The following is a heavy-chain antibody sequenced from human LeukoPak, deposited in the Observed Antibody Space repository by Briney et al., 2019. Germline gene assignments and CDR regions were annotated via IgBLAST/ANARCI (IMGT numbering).Heavy chain of an antibody. V-gene: IGHV3-66*01. Sequence: GGSLTLSCAASGFTVSSNYMSGVRQAPGKGLEWVSVIYSGGSTYYADSVKGRFTISRDNSKNTLYLQMNSLRAEDTAVYYCARGMVAADGYFDYWGQGTLGTVSS. CDR2: IYSGGST. D-gene: IGHD6-13*01. CDR3: ARGMVAADGYFDY. CDR1: GFTVSSNY. J-gene: IGHJ4*02.